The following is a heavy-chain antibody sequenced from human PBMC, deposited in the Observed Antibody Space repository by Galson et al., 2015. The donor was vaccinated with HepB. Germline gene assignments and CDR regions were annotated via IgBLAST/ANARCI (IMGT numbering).Heavy chain of an antibody. V-gene: IGHV3-30*18. CDR2: ISYDGSNK. J-gene: IGHJ1*01. Sequence: SLRLSCAASGFTFSSYGMHWVRQAPGKGLEWVAVISYDGSNKYYADSVKGRFTISRDNSKNTLYLQMNSLRAEDTAVYYCAKPEGGWFGDRQGGFQHWGQGTLVTVSS. CDR3: AKPEGGWFGDRQGGFQH. CDR1: GFTFSSYG. D-gene: IGHD3-10*01.